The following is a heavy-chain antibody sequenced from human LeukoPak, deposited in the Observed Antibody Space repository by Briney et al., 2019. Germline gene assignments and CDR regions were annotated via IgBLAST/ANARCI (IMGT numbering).Heavy chain of an antibody. V-gene: IGHV4-59*01. CDR3: ARVRYSSSSGFDL. CDR2: IYYSGST. J-gene: IGHJ2*01. CDR1: GGSISSYY. Sequence: SETLSLTCTVSGGSISSYYWSWIRQPPGKGLEWIGYIYYSGSTNYNPSLKSRVTISVDTSKNELSLKLSSVTAADTAVYYCARVRYSSSSGFDLWGRDTLVTVSS. D-gene: IGHD6-6*01.